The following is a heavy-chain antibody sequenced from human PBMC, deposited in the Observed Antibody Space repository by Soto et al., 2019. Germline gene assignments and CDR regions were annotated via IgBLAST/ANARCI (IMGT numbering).Heavy chain of an antibody. CDR1: GYTFTSYY. D-gene: IGHD2-15*01. Sequence: QVQLVQSGAEVKKPGASVKVSCKASGYTFTSYYMHWVRQAPGQGLEWMGIINPSGGSTSYAQKFQGRVTMTRDTSTSTVYMELSSLRSEDTAVYYCARYLGGSGGSAGMDVWGQGTTVTVSS. V-gene: IGHV1-46*01. CDR3: ARYLGGSGGSAGMDV. CDR2: INPSGGST. J-gene: IGHJ6*02.